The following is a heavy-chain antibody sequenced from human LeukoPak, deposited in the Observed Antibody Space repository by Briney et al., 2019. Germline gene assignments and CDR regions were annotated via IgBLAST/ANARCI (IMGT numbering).Heavy chain of an antibody. CDR1: GFNFDDYN. V-gene: IGHV3-49*03. CDR2: IRSTPYGGTT. Sequence: PGGSLRLSCTASGFNFDDYNMSWFRQAPGKGLEWVGLIRSTPYGGTTVYAASVKGRFTISRDNSKSTLYLQMSSLRAEDSALYYCAKHLFHYRKYNSDYGVLDTWGQGTLVTVSS. D-gene: IGHD4-11*01. CDR3: AKHLFHYRKYNSDYGVLDT. J-gene: IGHJ5*02.